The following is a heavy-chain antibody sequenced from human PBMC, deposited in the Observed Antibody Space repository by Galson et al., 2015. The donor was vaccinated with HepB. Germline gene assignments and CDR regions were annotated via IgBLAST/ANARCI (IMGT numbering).Heavy chain of an antibody. D-gene: IGHD3-9*01. Sequence: SLRLSCAASGFTFSNAWMSWVRQAPGKGLEWVGRIKSKTDGGTTDYAAPVKGRFTISRDDSKNTLYLQMNSLKTEDTAVYYCTTHLGGYFDWSSLNYYGMDVWGQGTTVTVSS. V-gene: IGHV3-15*01. J-gene: IGHJ6*02. CDR2: IKSKTDGGTT. CDR3: TTHLGGYFDWSSLNYYGMDV. CDR1: GFTFSNAW.